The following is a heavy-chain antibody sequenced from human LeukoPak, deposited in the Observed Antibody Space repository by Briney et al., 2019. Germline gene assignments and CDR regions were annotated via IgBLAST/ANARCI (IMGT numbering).Heavy chain of an antibody. Sequence: GGSLRLSCAASGFTFSSYAMSWVRQAPGKRLEWVSAISGSGGSTYYADSVKGRFTISRDNSKNTLYLQMNSLRAEDTAVYYCAKDIKKIVGATIVFDYWGQGTLVTVSS. CDR1: GFTFSSYA. CDR3: AKDIKKIVGATIVFDY. D-gene: IGHD1-26*01. J-gene: IGHJ4*02. V-gene: IGHV3-23*01. CDR2: ISGSGGST.